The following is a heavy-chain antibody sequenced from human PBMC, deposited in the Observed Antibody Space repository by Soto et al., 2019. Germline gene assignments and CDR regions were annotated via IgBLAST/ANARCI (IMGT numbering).Heavy chain of an antibody. D-gene: IGHD3-22*01. CDR1: GGSIGSGGYY. Sequence: SETLSLTCTVSGGSIGSGGYYWSWIRQHPGKGLEWIGYIYYSGITYYNPSLKSRVTISVDTSKNQFSLKLSSVTAEDTAVYYCAKDFGPFIVVVLSAWGQGTMVTVHS. V-gene: IGHV4-31*03. J-gene: IGHJ5*02. CDR2: IYYSGIT. CDR3: AKDFGPFIVVVLSA.